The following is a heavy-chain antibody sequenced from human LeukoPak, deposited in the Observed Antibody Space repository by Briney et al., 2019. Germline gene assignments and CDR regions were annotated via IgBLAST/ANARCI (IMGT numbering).Heavy chain of an antibody. Sequence: PGGSLRLSCAASGFTFSDYYMSWIRQAPGKGLEWVSYISSSGSTIYYADSVKGRFTISRDNAKNSLYLQMNSLRAEDTAVYYCARDRVRGSGSYPHYYYHYGMDVWGQGTTVTVSS. CDR3: ARDRVRGSGSYPHYYYHYGMDV. D-gene: IGHD3-10*01. J-gene: IGHJ6*02. V-gene: IGHV3-11*01. CDR1: GFTFSDYY. CDR2: ISSSGSTI.